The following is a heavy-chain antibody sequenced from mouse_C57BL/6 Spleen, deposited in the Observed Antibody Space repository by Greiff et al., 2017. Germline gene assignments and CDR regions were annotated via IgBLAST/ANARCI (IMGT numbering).Heavy chain of an antibody. CDR1: GFTFSSYA. CDR2: ISDGGSYT. Sequence: EVQVVESGGGLVKPGGSLKLSCAASGFTFSSYAMSWVRQTPEKRLEWVATISDGGSYTYYPDNVKGRFTISRDNAKNNLYLQMSHLKSEDTAMYYCARDHGYGSSWYFDVWGTGTTVTVSS. V-gene: IGHV5-4*01. CDR3: ARDHGYGSSWYFDV. D-gene: IGHD1-1*01. J-gene: IGHJ1*03.